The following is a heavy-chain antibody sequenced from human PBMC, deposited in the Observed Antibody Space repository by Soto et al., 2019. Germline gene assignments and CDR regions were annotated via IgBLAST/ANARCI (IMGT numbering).Heavy chain of an antibody. J-gene: IGHJ6*02. CDR3: ARDQRGSWYYYYGMDV. D-gene: IGHD6-13*01. CDR1: GGPISSGGYY. Sequence: QVQLQESGPGLVKPSQTLSLTCTVSGGPISSGGYYWSWIRQHPGKGLEWIGYIYYSGSTYYNPSLKSRVTISVDTSKNQFSLKLSSVTAADTAVYYCARDQRGSWYYYYGMDVWGQGTTVTVSS. V-gene: IGHV4-31*03. CDR2: IYYSGST.